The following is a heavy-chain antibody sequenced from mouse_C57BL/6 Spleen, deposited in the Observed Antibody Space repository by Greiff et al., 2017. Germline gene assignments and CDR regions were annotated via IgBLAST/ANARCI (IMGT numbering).Heavy chain of an antibody. J-gene: IGHJ2*01. CDR2: ISDGGSYT. V-gene: IGHV5-4*03. Sequence: EVKLMESGGGLVKPGGSLKLSCAASGFTFSSYAMSWVRQTPEKRLEWVATISDGGSYTYYPDNVQGRFTISRDNAKNNLYLQMSQLKSEDTAMYYCASGGSSTPHDYWGQGTTLTVSS. CDR1: GFTFSSYA. D-gene: IGHD1-1*01. CDR3: ASGGSSTPHDY.